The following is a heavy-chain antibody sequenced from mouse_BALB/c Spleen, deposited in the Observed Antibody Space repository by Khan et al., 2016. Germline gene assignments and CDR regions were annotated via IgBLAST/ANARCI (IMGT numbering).Heavy chain of an antibody. D-gene: IGHD2-3*01. Sequence: QVQLQQSGAELARPGASVRLSCKASGYTSTSYWMQWVKQRPGQGLEWIGSIYPGDGDTRYSQKFKDKATLTADKSSSSAYMHHRSLASEDSAVFYCADALFDYWGQGTMVTVSA. V-gene: IGHV1-87*01. CDR3: ADALFDY. J-gene: IGHJ3*01. CDR1: GYTSTSYW. CDR2: IYPGDGDT.